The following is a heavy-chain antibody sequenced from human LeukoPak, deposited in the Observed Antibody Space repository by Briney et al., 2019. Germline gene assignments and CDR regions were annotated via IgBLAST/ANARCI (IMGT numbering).Heavy chain of an antibody. CDR3: AKVGSDSSGWFDY. CDR1: GFTFSSYG. Sequence: GRSLRLSCAASGFTFSSYGMHWVRQAPGKGLEWVAVISYDGSNKYYADSVEGRFTISRDNSKNTLYLQMNSLRAEDTAVYYCAKVGSDSSGWFDYWGQGTLVTVSS. J-gene: IGHJ4*02. D-gene: IGHD3-22*01. CDR2: ISYDGSNK. V-gene: IGHV3-30*18.